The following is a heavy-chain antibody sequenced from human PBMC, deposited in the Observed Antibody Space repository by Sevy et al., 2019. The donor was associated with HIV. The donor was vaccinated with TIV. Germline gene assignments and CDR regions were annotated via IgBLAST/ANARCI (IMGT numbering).Heavy chain of an antibody. CDR1: GFTFSSYA. D-gene: IGHD6-13*01. Sequence: GGSLRLSCAASGFTFSSYAMHWVRQAPGKGLEWVAVISYDGSNKYYADSVKGRFTISRHNSKNTLYLQMNSLRAEDTAVYYCARGVIAAAGGWFDPWGQGTLVTVSS. CDR3: ARGVIAAAGGWFDP. V-gene: IGHV3-30-3*01. J-gene: IGHJ5*02. CDR2: ISYDGSNK.